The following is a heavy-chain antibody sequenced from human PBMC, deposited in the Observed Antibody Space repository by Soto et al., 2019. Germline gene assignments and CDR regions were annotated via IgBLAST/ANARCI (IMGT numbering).Heavy chain of an antibody. CDR1: GGSFSGYY. V-gene: IGHV4-34*01. J-gene: IGHJ4*02. Sequence: QVQLQQWGAGLLKPSETLSLTCAVYGGSFSGYYWSWIRQPPGKGLEWIGEINHSGSTNYNPSLKSRVTISVDTSKNQFSLKLSSVTAADTAVYYCAIPSGYEPASVYWGQGTLVTVSS. CDR3: AIPSGYEPASVY. CDR2: INHSGST. D-gene: IGHD5-12*01.